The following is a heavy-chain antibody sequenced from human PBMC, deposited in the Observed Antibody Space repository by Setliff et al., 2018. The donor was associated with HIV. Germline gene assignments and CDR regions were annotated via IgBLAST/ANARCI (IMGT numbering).Heavy chain of an antibody. CDR3: ARDPDYGDFIALDI. CDR2: ISSNGGNT. CDR1: GFTFSSYA. J-gene: IGHJ3*02. Sequence: GGSLRLSCSASGFTFSSYAMHWVRQAPGKGLEYVAGISSNGGNTYYADSVKGRFTVSRDDAKNSLYLQMNNLRAEDTAVYFCARDPDYGDFIALDIWGQGTMVTVSS. D-gene: IGHD4-17*01. V-gene: IGHV3-64*04.